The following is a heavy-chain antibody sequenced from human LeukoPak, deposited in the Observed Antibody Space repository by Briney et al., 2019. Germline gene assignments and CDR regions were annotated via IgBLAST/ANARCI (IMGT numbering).Heavy chain of an antibody. V-gene: IGHV3-33*06. J-gene: IGHJ6*03. D-gene: IGHD3-16*01. CDR1: GFTFSSYG. CDR2: IWYDGSNK. Sequence: PGRSLRLSCAASGFTFSSYGMHWVRQAPGKGLEWVAVIWYDGSNKYYADSVKGRFTISRDNSKNTLYLQMNSLRAEDTAVYDCAKDTDAYGGDMDVWGKGTTVTVSS. CDR3: AKDTDAYGGDMDV.